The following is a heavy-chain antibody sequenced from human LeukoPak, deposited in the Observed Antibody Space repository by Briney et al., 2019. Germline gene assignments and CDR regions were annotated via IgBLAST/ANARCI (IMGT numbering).Heavy chain of an antibody. CDR2: MNPNSGNT. CDR1: GYTFTSYD. CDR3: ARGQPCSGGSCYPKEFDY. V-gene: IGHV1-8*01. J-gene: IGHJ4*02. Sequence: ASVKVSCKASGYTFTSYDINWVRQATGQGLEWMGWMNPNSGNTGYAQKFQGRVTMTRNTSISTAYTELSSLRSEDTAVYYCARGQPCSGGSCYPKEFDYWGQGTLVTVSS. D-gene: IGHD2-15*01.